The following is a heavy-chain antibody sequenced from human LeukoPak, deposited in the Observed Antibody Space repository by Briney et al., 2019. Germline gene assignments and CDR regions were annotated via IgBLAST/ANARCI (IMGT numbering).Heavy chain of an antibody. CDR3: AKDLLAAPNVDY. V-gene: IGHV3-23*01. CDR1: GFTFSSYA. Sequence: AGGSLRLSCAASGFTFSSYAMSWVRQAPGKGLEWVSAISGSGGSTYYADSVKGRFTISRDNSKNTLYLQMNSLRAEDTAVYYCAKDLLAAPNVDYWGQGTLVTVSS. J-gene: IGHJ4*02. CDR2: ISGSGGST. D-gene: IGHD6-6*01.